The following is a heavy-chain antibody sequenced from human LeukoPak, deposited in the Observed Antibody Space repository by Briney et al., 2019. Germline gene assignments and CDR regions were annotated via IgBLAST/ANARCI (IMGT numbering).Heavy chain of an antibody. V-gene: IGHV3-7*01. CDR2: IKQDGSEK. J-gene: IGHJ4*02. Sequence: GGSLRLSCAASGFTFSSYWMSWVRQAPGKGLEWVANIKQDGSEKYYVDSVKGRFTISRDNAKNSLYLQMNSLRAEDTAVYYCAREGSQSQGADDFDYWGQGTLVTVSS. D-gene: IGHD3-10*01. CDR3: AREGSQSQGADDFDY. CDR1: GFTFSSYW.